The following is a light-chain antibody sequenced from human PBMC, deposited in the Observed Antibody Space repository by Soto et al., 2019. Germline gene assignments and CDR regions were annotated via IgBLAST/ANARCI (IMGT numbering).Light chain of an antibody. CDR1: SSDVGDYNY. CDR3: SSYTSSSTPYV. Sequence: QSVLTQPASVSGSPGQSITISCTGTSSDVGDYNYVSWYQQHPGKAPKLMIYEVSNRPSRVSNRFSGSKSGNTASLTISGLQAEDEADYYCSSYTSSSTPYVFGTGTKVTVL. CDR2: EVS. J-gene: IGLJ1*01. V-gene: IGLV2-14*01.